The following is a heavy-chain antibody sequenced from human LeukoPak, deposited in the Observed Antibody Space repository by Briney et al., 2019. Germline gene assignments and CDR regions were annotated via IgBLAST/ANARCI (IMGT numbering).Heavy chain of an antibody. D-gene: IGHD6-13*01. J-gene: IGHJ6*03. Sequence: GGSLRLSCAASGFTFSSYGMHWVRQAPGKGLEWAAFIQYDGSKKYYADSVKGRFTVSRDNSKKTLYLQMNSLRAEDTAVYYCAKDRQQLVVNYYYYMDVWGKGTTVTVSS. CDR2: IQYDGSKK. CDR3: AKDRQQLVVNYYYYMDV. CDR1: GFTFSSYG. V-gene: IGHV3-30*02.